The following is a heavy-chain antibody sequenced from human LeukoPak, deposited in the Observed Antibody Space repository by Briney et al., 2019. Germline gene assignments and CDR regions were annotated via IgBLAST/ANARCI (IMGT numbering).Heavy chain of an antibody. CDR2: IYYSGTT. Sequence: PSETLSLTCNVSPGSITGYHFTWIRQPPGKGLEWLGFIYYSGTTNYSPSFKSRLTMSLDTSKNQVSLRLTSVTAADTAVYYCARDSGGPYWYYYGMDVWGRGTTVTVSS. V-gene: IGHV4-59*01. J-gene: IGHJ6*02. CDR1: PGSITGYH. CDR3: ARDSGGPYWYYYGMDV. D-gene: IGHD2-8*02.